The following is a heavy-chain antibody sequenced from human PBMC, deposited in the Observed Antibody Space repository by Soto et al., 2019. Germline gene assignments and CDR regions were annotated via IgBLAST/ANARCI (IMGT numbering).Heavy chain of an antibody. D-gene: IGHD6-13*01. CDR2: ISYDGSNK. V-gene: IGHV3-30*18. J-gene: IGHJ4*02. Sequence: QVQLVESGGGVVQPGRSLRLSCAASGFSFSNYGMHWVRQAPGKGLEWVAVISYDGSNKYYADSVKGRFTISRDTSKKTLYLQINSLRAEDTAVYYCAKGIAYSSSWGIDYWGQGTLVTVSS. CDR1: GFSFSNYG. CDR3: AKGIAYSSSWGIDY.